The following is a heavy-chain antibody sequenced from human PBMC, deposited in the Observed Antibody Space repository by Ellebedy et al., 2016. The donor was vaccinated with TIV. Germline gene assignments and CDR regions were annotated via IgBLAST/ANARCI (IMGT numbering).Heavy chain of an antibody. Sequence: AASVKVSCKVHGDTLRDLFIQWVRQAPGKGLEWMGGIDPEDGKEVYAQKFQGRVTVTEDTSTDTAYMELSSLTSEDTAVYYCAPARFGVGAPWGQGTLVTVSA. D-gene: IGHD3-10*01. CDR2: IDPEDGKE. V-gene: IGHV1-24*01. J-gene: IGHJ5*02. CDR3: APARFGVGAP. CDR1: GDTLRDLF.